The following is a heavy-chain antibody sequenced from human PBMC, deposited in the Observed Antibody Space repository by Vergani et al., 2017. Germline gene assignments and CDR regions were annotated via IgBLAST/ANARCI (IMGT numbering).Heavy chain of an antibody. CDR2: IRSKAYGGTT. CDR3: TSPNYYDSLFGAFDI. CDR1: GFTFGDYA. D-gene: IGHD3-22*01. V-gene: IGHV3-49*03. Sequence: EVQLVESGGGLVQPGRSLRLSCTASGFTFGDYAMSWFRQAPGKGLEWVGFIRSKAYGGTTEYAASLKGRFTISRDDSKSIAYLQMNSLKTEDTAVYYCTSPNYYDSLFGAFDIWGQGTMVTVSS. J-gene: IGHJ3*02.